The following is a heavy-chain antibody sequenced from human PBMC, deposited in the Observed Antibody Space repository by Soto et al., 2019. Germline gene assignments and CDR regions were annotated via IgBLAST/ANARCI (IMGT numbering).Heavy chain of an antibody. CDR1: GFTFSSYA. D-gene: IGHD6-13*01. CDR2: ISYDGSNK. J-gene: IGHJ4*02. V-gene: IGHV3-30-3*01. Sequence: QVQLVESGGGVVQPGRSLRLSCAASGFTFSSYAMHWVRQAPGKGLEWVAVISYDGSNKYYADSVKGRFTISRDNSKNTLYLPMNSLRAEDTAVYYCARGGRIAALEYFDYWGQGTLVTVSS. CDR3: ARGGRIAALEYFDY.